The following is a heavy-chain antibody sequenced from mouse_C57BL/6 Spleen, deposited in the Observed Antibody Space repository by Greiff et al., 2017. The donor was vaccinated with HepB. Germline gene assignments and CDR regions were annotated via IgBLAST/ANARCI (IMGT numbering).Heavy chain of an antibody. CDR1: GYTFTSYT. V-gene: IGHV1-4*01. J-gene: IGHJ3*01. CDR2: INPSRGYT. Sequence: VKLVESGAELARPGASVKMSCKASGYTFTSYTMHWVKQRPGQGLEWIGYINPSRGYTKYNQKFKDKATLTADKSSSTAYMQLSSLTSEDSAVYYCARGAGSSGSLFAYWGQGTLVTVSA. CDR3: ARGAGSSGSLFAY. D-gene: IGHD3-2*02.